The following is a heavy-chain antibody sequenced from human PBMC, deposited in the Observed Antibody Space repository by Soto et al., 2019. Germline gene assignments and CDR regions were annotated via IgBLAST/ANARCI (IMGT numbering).Heavy chain of an antibody. CDR1: GFTVSSNY. Sequence: EVQLVESGGGLIQPGGSLRLSCAASGFTVSSNYMSWVRQAPGKGLEWVSVIYSGGSTYYADSVKGRFTISRDNSKNTLYLQMNSLRAEDTAVYYCARYLSTSWGGMDVWGQGTTVTVSS. J-gene: IGHJ6*02. D-gene: IGHD2-2*01. CDR3: ARYLSTSWGGMDV. V-gene: IGHV3-53*01. CDR2: IYSGGST.